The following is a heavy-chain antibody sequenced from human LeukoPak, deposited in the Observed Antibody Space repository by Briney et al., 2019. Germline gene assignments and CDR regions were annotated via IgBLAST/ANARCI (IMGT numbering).Heavy chain of an antibody. Sequence: GGSLRLSCAASGFTFSSYAMSWVRQAPGKGLEWVSAISGSGGSTYYVDSVKGRFTISRDNSKNTLYLQMNSLRAEDTAVYYCAKAYTGYSAAARGYFDLWGRGTLVTVSS. CDR1: GFTFSSYA. V-gene: IGHV3-23*01. CDR2: ISGSGGST. D-gene: IGHD1-26*01. J-gene: IGHJ2*01. CDR3: AKAYTGYSAAARGYFDL.